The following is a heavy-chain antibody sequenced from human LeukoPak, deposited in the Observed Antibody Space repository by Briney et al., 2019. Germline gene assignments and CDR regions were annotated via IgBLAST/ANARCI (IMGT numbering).Heavy chain of an antibody. J-gene: IGHJ4*02. CDR2: ISGSGGST. Sequence: GGSLRLSCAASGLTFSSYAMSWVRQAPGKGLEWVSAISGSGGSTYYADSVKGRFTISRDNSKNTLYLQMNSLRAEDMAVYYCAKSIVATIFYFDYWGQGTLVTVSS. D-gene: IGHD5-12*01. CDR3: AKSIVATIFYFDY. CDR1: GLTFSSYA. V-gene: IGHV3-23*01.